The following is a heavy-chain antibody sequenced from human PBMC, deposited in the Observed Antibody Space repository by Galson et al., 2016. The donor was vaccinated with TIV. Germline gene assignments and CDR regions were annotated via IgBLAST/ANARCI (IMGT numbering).Heavy chain of an antibody. CDR1: GHSLNELV. D-gene: IGHD2/OR15-2a*01. CDR2: FDPEVSKT. CDR3: ATVAWFPGLSLDN. V-gene: IGHV1-24*01. Sequence: SVKVSCKVSGHSLNELVIHWVRQAPGKGLEWMGGFDPEVSKTVYAQMLQGRVTMAADTSRNTAYMELGSLRFEDTAVYYCATVAWFPGLSLDNWGQGTQVIVSS. J-gene: IGHJ4*02.